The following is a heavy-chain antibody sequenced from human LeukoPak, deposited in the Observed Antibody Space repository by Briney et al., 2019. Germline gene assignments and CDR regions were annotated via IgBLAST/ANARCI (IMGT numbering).Heavy chain of an antibody. D-gene: IGHD3-10*01. CDR3: AKGYYGSGSYAFDV. Sequence: GGSLRLSCAASGFTVSNNYMSWVRQAPGKGLEWVSGIYSDGSTYYSDSVKGRFTISRDYSKNTLYLQMNSLRVEDTAVYHCAKGYYGSGSYAFDVWGQGTMVTVSS. CDR1: GFTVSNNY. J-gene: IGHJ3*01. V-gene: IGHV3-66*01. CDR2: IYSDGST.